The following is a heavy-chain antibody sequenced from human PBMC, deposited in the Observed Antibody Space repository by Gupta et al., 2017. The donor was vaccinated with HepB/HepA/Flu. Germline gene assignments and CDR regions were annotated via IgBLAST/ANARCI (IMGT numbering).Heavy chain of an antibody. J-gene: IGHJ4*02. CDR1: GGSFSGYY. CDR2: INHSGST. V-gene: IGHV4-34*01. Sequence: QVQLQQWGAGLLKPSETLSLTCAVYGGSFSGYYWSWIRQPPGKGLEWIGEINHSGSTNYNPSLKSRVTISVDTSKNQFSLKLSSVTAADTAVYYCARGGDSSSWSVYWGQGTLVTVSS. CDR3: ARGGDSSSWSVY. D-gene: IGHD6-13*01.